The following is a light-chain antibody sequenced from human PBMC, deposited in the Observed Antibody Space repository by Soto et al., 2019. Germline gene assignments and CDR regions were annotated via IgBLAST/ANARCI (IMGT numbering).Light chain of an antibody. J-gene: IGLJ1*01. CDR2: DVG. Sequence: QSVLTQPASVSGSPGQSITISCTGTSSDVVGYNYVSWYQQHPGKAPQLMIYDVGNRPSGVSNRFSGSKSGNTASLTISGLQAEDEADYYCSSYRSSSTPCYVFGTGTKVTVL. CDR3: SSYRSSSTPCYV. CDR1: SSDVVGYNY. V-gene: IGLV2-14*01.